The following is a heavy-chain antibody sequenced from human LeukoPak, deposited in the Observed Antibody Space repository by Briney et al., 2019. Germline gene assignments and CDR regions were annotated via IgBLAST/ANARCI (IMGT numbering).Heavy chain of an antibody. Sequence: GRSLRLSCAASGFTFDDYAMYWVRHAPGKGLEWVSGISWNGGTIGYAGSVKGRFTISRENARNTLYLQMNSLTAEDTAVYYCVRDLISVWTPGDDFDHWGQGTLVTVSS. V-gene: IGHV3-9*01. D-gene: IGHD3-16*01. CDR2: ISWNGGTI. CDR3: VRDLISVWTPGDDFDH. CDR1: GFTFDDYA. J-gene: IGHJ4*02.